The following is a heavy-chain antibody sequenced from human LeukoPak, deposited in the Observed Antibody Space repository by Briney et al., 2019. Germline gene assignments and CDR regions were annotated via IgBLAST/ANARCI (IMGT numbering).Heavy chain of an antibody. Sequence: PGGPLRLSCAASGFSFSSYSMNWVRQAPGKGLEWISYISSSSSTIYYADSVKGRSTISRDNAKNSLCLQMNSLRAEDTAVYYCAGDADWAFDYWGQGTLVTVSS. D-gene: IGHD3-9*01. CDR1: GFSFSSYS. V-gene: IGHV3-48*01. CDR3: AGDADWAFDY. J-gene: IGHJ4*02. CDR2: ISSSSSTI.